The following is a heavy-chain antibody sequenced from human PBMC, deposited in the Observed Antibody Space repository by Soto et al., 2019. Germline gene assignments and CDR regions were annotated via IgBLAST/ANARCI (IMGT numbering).Heavy chain of an antibody. V-gene: IGHV4-61*01. J-gene: IGHJ5*02. CDR1: GGSVSSGSYY. D-gene: IGHD6-19*01. Sequence: SETLSLTCTVSGGSVSSGSYYWSWIRQPPGKGLEWIGYIYYSGSTNYNPSLKSRVTISVDTSKNQFSLKLSSVTAADTAVYYCAREAAVAGSNWFDPWGQGTLVTVSS. CDR3: AREAAVAGSNWFDP. CDR2: IYYSGST.